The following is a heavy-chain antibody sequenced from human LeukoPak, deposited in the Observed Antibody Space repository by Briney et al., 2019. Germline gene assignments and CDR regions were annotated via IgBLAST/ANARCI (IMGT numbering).Heavy chain of an antibody. D-gene: IGHD3-16*01. Sequence: GGSLRLSCTASGFSFRSYWMSWVRQAPGKGPEWVANIKEDGTQIDYADSVRGRFSISRDNAKNLVSLQMSNLRVEDTAVYYWARDNQGGYYVYWGQGTLVAVSS. CDR1: GFSFRSYW. J-gene: IGHJ4*02. V-gene: IGHV3-7*01. CDR2: IKEDGTQI. CDR3: ARDNQGGYYVY.